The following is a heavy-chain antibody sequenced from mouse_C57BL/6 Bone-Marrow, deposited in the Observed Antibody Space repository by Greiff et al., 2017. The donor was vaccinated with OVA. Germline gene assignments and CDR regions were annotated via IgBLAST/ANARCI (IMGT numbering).Heavy chain of an antibody. CDR3: ARQGDYLAWFAY. D-gene: IGHD2-4*01. Sequence: EVKRMGSGGGLVQPGESLKLSCESNEYEFPSHDMSWVRKTPEKRLELVAAINSDGGSTYYPDTMERRFIISRDNTKKALYLQMSSLRSEDTALYYCARQGDYLAWFAYWGQGTLVTVSA. CDR2: INSDGGST. CDR1: EYEFPSHD. V-gene: IGHV5-2*01. J-gene: IGHJ3*01.